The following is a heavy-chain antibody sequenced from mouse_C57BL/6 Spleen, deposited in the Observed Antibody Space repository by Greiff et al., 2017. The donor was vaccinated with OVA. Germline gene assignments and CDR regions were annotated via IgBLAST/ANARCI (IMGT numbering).Heavy chain of an antibody. D-gene: IGHD3-2*02. CDR3: ARGGAQVPYAMDY. CDR2: ILPGSGST. Sequence: QVQLQQSGAELMKPGASVKLSCKATGYTFTGYWIEWVKQRPGHGLEWIGEILPGSGSTNYNEKFKGKATFTADTSSNTAYMPLSSLTTEDSAIYYCARGGAQVPYAMDYWGQGPSVTVSS. CDR1: GYTFTGYW. V-gene: IGHV1-9*01. J-gene: IGHJ4*01.